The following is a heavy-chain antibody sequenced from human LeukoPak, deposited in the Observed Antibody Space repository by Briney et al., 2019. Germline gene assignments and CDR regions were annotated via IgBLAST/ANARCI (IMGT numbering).Heavy chain of an antibody. CDR3: TSVLETYYYDTRVGAFDI. CDR2: IRSKANSYAT. D-gene: IGHD3-22*01. V-gene: IGHV3-73*01. J-gene: IGHJ3*02. CDR1: GFTFSGSA. Sequence: GGSLRLSCAASGFTFSGSAMHWVRQASGKGLEWVGRIRSKANSYATAYAASVKGRFTISRDDSKNTAYLQMNSLKTEDTAVYYCTSVLETYYYDTRVGAFDIWGQGTMVTVSS.